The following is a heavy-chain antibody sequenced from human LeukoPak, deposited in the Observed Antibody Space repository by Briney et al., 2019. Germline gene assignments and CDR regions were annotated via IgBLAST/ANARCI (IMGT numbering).Heavy chain of an antibody. D-gene: IGHD2-8*01. Sequence: GGSLRLSCAASGFSFSYYWMHWVRQGSGKGPVWVSRIIGDGTRTDYADSVKGRFTISRDNAKSTLYLQMNSLTVEDTAVYYCLRVDDTDGHNWFDPWGQGTLVTVSS. CDR1: GFSFSYYW. J-gene: IGHJ5*02. CDR2: IIGDGTRT. V-gene: IGHV3-74*01. CDR3: LRVDDTDGHNWFDP.